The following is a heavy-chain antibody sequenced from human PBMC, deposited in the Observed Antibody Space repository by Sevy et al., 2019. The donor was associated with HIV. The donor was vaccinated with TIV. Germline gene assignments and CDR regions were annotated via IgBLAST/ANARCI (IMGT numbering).Heavy chain of an antibody. Sequence: ASVKVSCKASGYTFTRYSMNWVRQAPGQGLEWMGWINTNTGNPTYAQGFTGRFVFSLDTSVSTAYLQISSLKADDTAVYYCARTEVDTAIEGFDYWGQGTLVTVSS. J-gene: IGHJ4*02. CDR3: ARTEVDTAIEGFDY. CDR2: INTNTGNP. CDR1: GYTFTRYS. V-gene: IGHV7-4-1*02. D-gene: IGHD5-18*01.